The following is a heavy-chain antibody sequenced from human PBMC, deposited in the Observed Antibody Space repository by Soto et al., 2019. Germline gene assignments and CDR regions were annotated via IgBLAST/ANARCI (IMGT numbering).Heavy chain of an antibody. CDR3: ARTYYYESSGSMASTFEY. V-gene: IGHV1-3*01. D-gene: IGHD3-22*01. CDR2: IIAGNGNT. J-gene: IGHJ4*02. CDR1: GYTFTNFG. Sequence: ASVKVSCKASGYTFTNFGIHWVRQAPGQSLEWVGWIIAGNGNTKYSQKFHGRVTITRDTSATTVYMELGSLIPEDTAVYYCARTYYYESSGSMASTFEYWGQGTLVTVSS.